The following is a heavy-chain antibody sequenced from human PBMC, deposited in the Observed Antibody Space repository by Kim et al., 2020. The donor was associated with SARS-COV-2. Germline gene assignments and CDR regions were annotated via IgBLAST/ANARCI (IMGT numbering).Heavy chain of an antibody. CDR3: ARSSSWYGDAFDI. V-gene: IGHV1-3*01. J-gene: IGHJ3*02. CDR2: INGGNGNT. D-gene: IGHD6-13*01. Sequence: ASVKVSCKASGYTFTSYAMHWVRQAPGQRLEWMGWINGGNGNTKYSQKFQGRVTITRDTSASTAYMELSSLRSEDTAVYYCARSSSWYGDAFDIWGQGTMVTVSS. CDR1: GYTFTSYA.